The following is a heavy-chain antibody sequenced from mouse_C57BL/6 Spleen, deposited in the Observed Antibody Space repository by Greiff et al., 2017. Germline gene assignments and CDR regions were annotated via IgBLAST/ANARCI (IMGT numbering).Heavy chain of an antibody. CDR1: GYTFTSYW. D-gene: IGHD1-1*01. V-gene: IGHV1-69*01. Sequence: VQLQQPGAELVMPGASVKLSCKASGYTFTSYWMHWVKQRPGQGLEWIGEIDPSDSYTNYTQKFKGNSTLTVDKSSSTAYMQLSSLTSEDSAVYYCARSHGRDAMDYWGQGTSVTVSS. CDR3: ARSHGRDAMDY. J-gene: IGHJ4*01. CDR2: IDPSDSYT.